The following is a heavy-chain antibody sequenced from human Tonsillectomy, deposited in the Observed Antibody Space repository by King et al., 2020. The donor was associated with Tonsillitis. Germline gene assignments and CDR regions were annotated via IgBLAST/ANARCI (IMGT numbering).Heavy chain of an antibody. CDR3: ASTTPPYYYYYMEV. J-gene: IGHJ6*03. Sequence: VQLQESGPGLVKPSQTLSLTCTVSGGPISSAAYYWSWIRQHPGKGLEWIGYISYSGNSFYNPSLKSRRTISLDTSKNPFSLKVSSVNAADPAVYYCASTTPPYYYYYMEVWGKGTTVTVSS. CDR1: GGPISSAAYY. V-gene: IGHV4-31*03. CDR2: ISYSGNS. D-gene: IGHD1-1*01.